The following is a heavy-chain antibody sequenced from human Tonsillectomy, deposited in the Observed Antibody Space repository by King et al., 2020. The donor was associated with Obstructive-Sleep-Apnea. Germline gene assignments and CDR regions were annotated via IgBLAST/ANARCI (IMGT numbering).Heavy chain of an antibody. CDR1: GFTVSSNY. D-gene: IGHD3-16*01. V-gene: IGHV3-66*01. CDR2: IYSGGSK. Sequence: VQLVESGGGLVQPGGSLRLSCAASGFTVSSNYMSWVRQAPGKGLEWGSVIYSGGSKYYADSVKGRFTISRDNSKNTLYLQMNSLRAEDTAVYYCARGATFGDDAFDIWGQGTMVTVSS. CDR3: ARGATFGDDAFDI. J-gene: IGHJ3*02.